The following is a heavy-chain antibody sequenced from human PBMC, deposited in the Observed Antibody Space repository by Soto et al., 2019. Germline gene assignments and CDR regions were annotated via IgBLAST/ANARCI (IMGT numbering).Heavy chain of an antibody. CDR1: GGSISSYY. CDR2: IYYSGST. J-gene: IGHJ5*02. V-gene: IGHV4-59*08. D-gene: IGHD2-8*01. CDR3: ARIIDTNGGKWFDP. Sequence: SETLSLTCTVSGGSISSYYWSWIRQPPGKGLEWIGYIYYSGSTNYNPSLKSRVTISVDTSKNQFSLKLSSVTAADTAVYYCARIIDTNGGKWFDPWGQGTLVNVS.